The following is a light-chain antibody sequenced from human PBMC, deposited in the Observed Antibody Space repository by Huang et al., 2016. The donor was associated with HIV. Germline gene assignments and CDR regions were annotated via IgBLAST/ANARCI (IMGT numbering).Light chain of an antibody. CDR2: DAS. CDR1: QSISIW. V-gene: IGKV1-5*01. Sequence: DIQMTQSPSTLSASVGDRVTITCRASQSISIWLAWYRQKPGKATKVLISDASNLESGVPSRFSGSGSGTEFPLTISSLQPDDFATYYCQQYNSYPYTFGQGTKLEIK. CDR3: QQYNSYPYT. J-gene: IGKJ2*01.